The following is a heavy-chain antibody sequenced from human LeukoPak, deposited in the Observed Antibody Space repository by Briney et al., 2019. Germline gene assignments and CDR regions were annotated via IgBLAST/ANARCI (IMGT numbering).Heavy chain of an antibody. CDR2: ISSSSSTI. J-gene: IGHJ4*02. CDR3: ARDSLPPYSSSTEGFDY. V-gene: IGHV3-48*01. D-gene: IGHD6-6*01. Sequence: GGSLRLSCAASGFTFSSYSMNWVRQAPGKGLEWVSYISSSSSTIYYADFVKGRFTISRDNAKNSLYLQMNSLRAEDTAVYYCARDSLPPYSSSTEGFDYWGQGTLVTVSS. CDR1: GFTFSSYS.